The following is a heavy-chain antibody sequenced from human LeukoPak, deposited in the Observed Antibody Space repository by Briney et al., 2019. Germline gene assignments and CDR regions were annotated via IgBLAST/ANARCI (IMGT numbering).Heavy chain of an antibody. V-gene: IGHV4-39*01. CDR1: GGSISSSSYY. CDR3: ARHSRIAVAGTGEFDY. J-gene: IGHJ4*02. Sequence: SETLSLTCTVSGGSISSSSYYWGWIRQPPGKGLEWIGSIYYSGITYYNPSLKSRVTISVDTSKNQFSLKLSSVTAADTAVYYCARHSRIAVAGTGEFDYWGQGTLVTVSS. D-gene: IGHD6-19*01. CDR2: IYYSGIT.